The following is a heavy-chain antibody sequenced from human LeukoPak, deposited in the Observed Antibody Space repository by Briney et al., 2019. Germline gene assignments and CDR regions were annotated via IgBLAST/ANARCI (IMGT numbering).Heavy chain of an antibody. V-gene: IGHV4-39*07. CDR3: ASTPAAGYDFWSVDY. J-gene: IGHJ4*02. CDR1: GGSISSSSYY. Sequence: SETLSLTCTVSGGSISSSSYYWGRIRQPPGKGLEWIGSIYYSGSTYYNPSLKSRVIISVDTSKNQFSLKLSSVTAADTAVYYCASTPAAGYDFWSVDYWGQGALVTVSS. CDR2: IYYSGST. D-gene: IGHD3-3*01.